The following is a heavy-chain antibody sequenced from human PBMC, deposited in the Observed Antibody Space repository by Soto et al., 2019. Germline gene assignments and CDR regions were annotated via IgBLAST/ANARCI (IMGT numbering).Heavy chain of an antibody. CDR2: IKSKADGGTT. V-gene: IGHV3-15*01. CDR3: TTQYYYDSSGSLLN. Sequence: EVQLVESGGGLVKPGGSLRVSCAVSGLTFSNAWMTWVRQAPGKGLEWVGRIKSKADGGTTDYGAPVKGRFTISGDDSKNTLYLQMNSLKAEDTAVYYCTTQYYYDSSGSLLNWGQGTLVTVSS. CDR1: GLTFSNAW. D-gene: IGHD3-22*01. J-gene: IGHJ4*02.